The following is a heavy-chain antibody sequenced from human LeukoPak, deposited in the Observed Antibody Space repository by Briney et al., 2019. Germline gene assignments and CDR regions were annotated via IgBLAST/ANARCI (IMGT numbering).Heavy chain of an antibody. CDR2: IRYDGSNK. V-gene: IGHV3-30*02. J-gene: IGHJ4*02. Sequence: PGGSLRLSCAASGFTFSSYGMHWVRQAPGKGLEWVAFIRYDGSNKYYADSVKGRFTISRDNSKNTLYLQMNSLRAEDTAIYYCAKDPYVGGGYHFDSWGQGSLVTVSS. CDR3: AKDPYVGGGYHFDS. CDR1: GFTFSSYG. D-gene: IGHD3-22*01.